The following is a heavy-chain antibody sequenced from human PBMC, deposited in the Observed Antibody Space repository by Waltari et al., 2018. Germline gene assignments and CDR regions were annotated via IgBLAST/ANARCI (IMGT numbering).Heavy chain of an antibody. CDR2: MSSNGAYM. J-gene: IGHJ5*01. V-gene: IGHV3-21*01. CDR1: GFTFSSTT. CDR3: AREGGRGSSSSDWFDS. D-gene: IGHD6-6*01. Sequence: DVQLVESGGGLVTPGGSLRPSCAASGFTFSSTTITWVPQAPGKGLEGVSSMSSNGAYMYYADALRGRLTISRDNAKNSLSLQVNSLRADDTAVYYCAREGGRGSSSSDWFDSWGQGTLVTVSS.